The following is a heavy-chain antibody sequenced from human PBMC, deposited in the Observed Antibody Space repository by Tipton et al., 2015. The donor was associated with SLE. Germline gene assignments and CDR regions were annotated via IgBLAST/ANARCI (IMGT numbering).Heavy chain of an antibody. CDR1: GGSISSYY. CDR2: IYTSGST. J-gene: IGHJ3*02. Sequence: TLSLTCTVSGGSISSYYWSWILQPAGKGLEWIGRIYTSGSTNYNPSLKSRVTMSVDTSKNQFSLKLSSVTAADTAVYYCARSLFYYDSSGYFENHDAFDIWGQGTMVTVSS. D-gene: IGHD3-22*01. CDR3: ARSLFYYDSSGYFENHDAFDI. V-gene: IGHV4-4*07.